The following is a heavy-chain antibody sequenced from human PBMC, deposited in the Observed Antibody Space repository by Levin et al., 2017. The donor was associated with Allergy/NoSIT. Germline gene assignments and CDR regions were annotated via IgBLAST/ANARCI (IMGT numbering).Heavy chain of an antibody. CDR3: ARDLDTAMVYDY. CDR1: GFTFSSYG. J-gene: IGHJ4*02. V-gene: IGHV3-33*01. D-gene: IGHD5-18*01. Sequence: GGSLRLSCAASGFTFSSYGMHWVRQAPGKGLEWVAVIWYDGSNKYYADSVKGRFTISRDNSKNTLYLQMNSLRAEDTAVYYCARDLDTAMVYDYWGQGTLVTVSS. CDR2: IWYDGSNK.